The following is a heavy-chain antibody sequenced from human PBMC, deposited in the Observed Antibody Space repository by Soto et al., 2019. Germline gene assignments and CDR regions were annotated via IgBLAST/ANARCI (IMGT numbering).Heavy chain of an antibody. CDR1: GFNFRTTA. CDR2: IVVGSGNT. D-gene: IGHD3-22*01. CDR3: AADPYYYDSSDYYSFDQ. Sequence: SVKVSCKASGFNFRTTAVQWVRQARGQRLEWIGWIVVGSGNTNYARNFQERVTITRDMSTSTAYIDVSSLRSEDTAVYYCAADPYYYDSSDYYSFDQWGQGTLVTVSS. J-gene: IGHJ4*02. V-gene: IGHV1-58*01.